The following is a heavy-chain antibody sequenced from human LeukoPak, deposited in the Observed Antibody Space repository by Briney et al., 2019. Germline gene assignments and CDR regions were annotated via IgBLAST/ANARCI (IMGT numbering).Heavy chain of an antibody. D-gene: IGHD3-3*01. CDR2: INPNSGGT. V-gene: IGHV1-2*02. CDR1: GYTFTGYY. Sequence: ASVKVSCKASGYTFTGYYMHWVRQAPGQGLEWMGWINPNSGGTNYAQKFQGRVTMTRNTSISTAYMELSSLRSEDTAVYYCARSLEGTVDYWGQGTLVTVSS. J-gene: IGHJ4*02. CDR3: ARSLEGTVDY.